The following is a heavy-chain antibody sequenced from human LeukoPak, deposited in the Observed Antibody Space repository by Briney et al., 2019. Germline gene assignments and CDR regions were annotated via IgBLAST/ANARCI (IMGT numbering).Heavy chain of an antibody. CDR1: GFTFDTHA. J-gene: IGHJ6*02. D-gene: IGHD2-15*01. Sequence: PGGSLRLSCAASGFTFDTHAMNWVRQAPGKGLEWVSCISGGGSGTYYADSVRGRSTISRDNSKNTLYLQMNSLRAEDTAVYYCAKTLGGSYYYGMDVWGQGTTVTVSS. V-gene: IGHV3-23*01. CDR3: AKTLGGSYYYGMDV. CDR2: ISGGGSGT.